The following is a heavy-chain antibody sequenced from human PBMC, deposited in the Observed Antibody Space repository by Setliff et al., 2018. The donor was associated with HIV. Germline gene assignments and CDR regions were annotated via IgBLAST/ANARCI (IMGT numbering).Heavy chain of an antibody. CDR2: IYSDGTT. D-gene: IGHD3-22*01. V-gene: IGHV3-66*01. J-gene: IGHJ4*02. CDR1: GFTVSSKY. Sequence: GGSLSLSCAASGFTVSSKYMTWVRQAPGKGLEGVSVIYSDGTTYYADSVKGRFTISRDNSKNTLYLQMDSLRGDDTAIYYCTGSTSGYHYVVYWGQRTLVTVSS. CDR3: TGSTSGYHYVVY.